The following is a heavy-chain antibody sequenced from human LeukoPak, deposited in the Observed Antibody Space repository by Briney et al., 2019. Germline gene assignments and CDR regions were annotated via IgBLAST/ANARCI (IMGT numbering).Heavy chain of an antibody. J-gene: IGHJ5*02. D-gene: IGHD4-11*01. CDR1: GYTFTSYD. V-gene: IGHV1-8*01. CDR3: ARVQRRGGGFDP. CDR2: MNPNSGNT. Sequence: SVKVSCKASGYTFTSYDINWVRQATGQGLEWMGWMNPNSGNTGYAQKFQGRVTMTRNTSISTAYMELSSLRSEDTAVYYCARVQRRGGGFDPWGQGTLVTVSS.